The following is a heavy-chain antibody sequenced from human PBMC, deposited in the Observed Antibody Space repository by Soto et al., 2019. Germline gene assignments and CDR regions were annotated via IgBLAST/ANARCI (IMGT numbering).Heavy chain of an antibody. J-gene: IGHJ4*02. CDR1: GGSINSGDSY. CDR2: INYRGST. CDR3: ARDAPGVAPY. V-gene: IGHV4-31*03. D-gene: IGHD2-15*01. Sequence: QVQLQESGPGLVRPSQTLSLTCTVSGGSINSGDSYWNWIRQHPEKGLEWIGYINYRGSTFYNPSLKSRIIISVATSKNQVSLSLSSVTAADTAVYYCARDAPGVAPYWGQGTLVTVSS.